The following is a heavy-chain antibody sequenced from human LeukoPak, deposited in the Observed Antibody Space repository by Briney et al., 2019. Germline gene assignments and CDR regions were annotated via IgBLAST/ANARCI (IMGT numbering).Heavy chain of an antibody. CDR2: IRTSGTNT. J-gene: IGHJ4*02. Sequence: PGGSLRLSCAASGFTFSSFSMNWVRQAPGKGLEWVSYIRTSGTNTDYTGSVKGRFTISRDNAKNSLYLQMNSLRAEDTALYYCAKPLHIIRYFAPFDYWGQGTLVTVSS. V-gene: IGHV3-48*04. D-gene: IGHD3-9*01. CDR1: GFTFSSFS. CDR3: AKPLHIIRYFAPFDY.